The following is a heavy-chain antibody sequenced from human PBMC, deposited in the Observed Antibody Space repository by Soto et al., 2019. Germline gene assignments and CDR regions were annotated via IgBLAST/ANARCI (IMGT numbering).Heavy chain of an antibody. D-gene: IGHD6-6*01. Sequence: GGSLRLSCATSGFTFSSYVMSWVRQAPGKGLEWVSTISGNGANTDYADSVKGRFTISRDKSKNTLFLQMNSLGAEDTAVYYCAKDLILAARQGDYFDYWGQGTLVTVSS. CDR2: ISGNGANT. CDR1: GFTFSSYV. J-gene: IGHJ4*02. V-gene: IGHV3-23*01. CDR3: AKDLILAARQGDYFDY.